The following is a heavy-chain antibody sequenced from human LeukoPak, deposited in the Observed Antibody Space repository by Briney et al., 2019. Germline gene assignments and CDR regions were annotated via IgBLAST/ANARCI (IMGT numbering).Heavy chain of an antibody. D-gene: IGHD2-2*01. Sequence: SETLSLTCTVSGGSISSYYWSWIRQPPGKGLEWVGYIYYSGSTNYNASLKSRVTTSVDTSKNQFSLKLSSVTAADTAVYYCARGRYCSSTSCYDYYYYGMDVWGQGTTVTVSS. CDR2: IYYSGST. V-gene: IGHV4-59*01. CDR1: GGSISSYY. CDR3: ARGRYCSSTSCYDYYYYGMDV. J-gene: IGHJ6*02.